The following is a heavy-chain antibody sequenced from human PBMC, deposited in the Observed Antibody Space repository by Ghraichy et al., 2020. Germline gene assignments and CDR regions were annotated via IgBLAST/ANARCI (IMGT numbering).Heavy chain of an antibody. CDR3: ASLTYYDFWSNLGDMDV. CDR2: IYYSGST. J-gene: IGHJ6*02. Sequence: SETLSLTCTVSGGSVSSSTNHWGWIRQSPGKGLEWIGSIYYSGSTYYNPSLKSRVTISVDTSKNQFSLKLSSVTAADTAVYYCASLTYYDFWSNLGDMDVWGQGTTVTVSS. CDR1: GGSVSSSTNH. V-gene: IGHV4-39*01. D-gene: IGHD3-3*01.